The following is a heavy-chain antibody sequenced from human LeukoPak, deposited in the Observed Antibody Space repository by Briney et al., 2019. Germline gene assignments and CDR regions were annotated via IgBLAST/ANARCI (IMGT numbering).Heavy chain of an antibody. D-gene: IGHD2-8*01. CDR1: GYMFTSFW. Sequence: GESLKISCKGSGYMFTSFWIAWVRQMPGKGLECMGVIYPSDSDTKYSPSFQGQVTISADRSINTAYLQWSSLKASDTAMYYCARLGLGVFLGNFDYWGQGTLVTVSS. CDR3: ARLGLGVFLGNFDY. CDR2: IYPSDSDT. V-gene: IGHV5-51*01. J-gene: IGHJ4*02.